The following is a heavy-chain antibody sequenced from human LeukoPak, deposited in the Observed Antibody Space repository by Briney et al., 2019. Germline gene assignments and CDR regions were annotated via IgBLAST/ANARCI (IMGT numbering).Heavy chain of an antibody. Sequence: GGSLRLSCAASGFSFSDYHMSWIRQAPGKGLEWVSSISTTSSDIYYADSVKGRFTISRDNSKNTLYLQMNSLRAEDTAVCYCAKKSYTVTTVGDAFDIWGQGTMVTVSS. CDR1: GFSFSDYH. J-gene: IGHJ3*02. CDR2: ISTTSSDI. V-gene: IGHV3-11*06. CDR3: AKKSYTVTTVGDAFDI. D-gene: IGHD4-17*01.